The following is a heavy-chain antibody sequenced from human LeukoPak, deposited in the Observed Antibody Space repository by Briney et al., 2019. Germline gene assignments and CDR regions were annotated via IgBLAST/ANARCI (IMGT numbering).Heavy chain of an antibody. CDR3: ARETYYYDSSGYYPHFDY. Sequence: SETLSLTCAVYDGSFSGYYWSWIRQPPGKGLEWIGEINHSGSTNYNPSLKSRVTISVDTSKNQFSLKLSSVTAADTAVYYCARETYYYDSSGYYPHFDYWGQGTLVTVSS. CDR1: DGSFSGYY. V-gene: IGHV4-34*01. J-gene: IGHJ4*02. CDR2: INHSGST. D-gene: IGHD3-22*01.